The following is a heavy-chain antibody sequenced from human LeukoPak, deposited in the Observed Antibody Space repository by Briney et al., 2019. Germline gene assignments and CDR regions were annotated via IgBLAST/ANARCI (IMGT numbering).Heavy chain of an antibody. CDR1: GFTFSRSW. CDR3: ARDYPTN. V-gene: IGHV3-7*01. J-gene: IGHJ4*02. D-gene: IGHD5-12*01. Sequence: GGSLRLSCAASGFTFSRSWMSWVRQAPGKGLEWVANINQDGSEKYYVDSVKGRFTISRDNAKNSPYLQMNSLRAEDTAVYYCARDYPTNWGQGTLVTVSS. CDR2: INQDGSEK.